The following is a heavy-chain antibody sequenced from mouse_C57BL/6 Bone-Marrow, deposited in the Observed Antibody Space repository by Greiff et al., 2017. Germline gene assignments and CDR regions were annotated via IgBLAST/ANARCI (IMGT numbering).Heavy chain of an antibody. CDR2: IDPSDSYT. CDR3: ARFPYSNYGRWFAY. Sequence: LQQPGAELVMPGASVKLSCKASGYTFTSYWMHWVKQRPGQGLEWIGEIDPSDSYTNYNQKFKGKSTLTVDKSSSTAYMQLSSLTSEDSAVYYCARFPYSNYGRWFAYWGQGTLVTVSA. CDR1: GYTFTSYW. J-gene: IGHJ3*01. D-gene: IGHD2-5*01. V-gene: IGHV1-69*01.